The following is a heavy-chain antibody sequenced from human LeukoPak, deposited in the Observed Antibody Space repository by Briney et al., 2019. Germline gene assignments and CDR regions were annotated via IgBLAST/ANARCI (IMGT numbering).Heavy chain of an antibody. CDR1: RFAVNDNY. CDR3: ARAILFTGSEYYFDY. D-gene: IGHD3-9*01. V-gene: IGHV3-53*01. Sequence: PGASLRLSCAASRFAVNDNYMGWVRQAPGKGLEWVSLIYSGGDTFYADSVKGRFTVSRDNSKNTIYLQMDSLGPDDTATYFCARAILFTGSEYYFDYWGQGTLVTVSS. CDR2: IYSGGDT. J-gene: IGHJ4*02.